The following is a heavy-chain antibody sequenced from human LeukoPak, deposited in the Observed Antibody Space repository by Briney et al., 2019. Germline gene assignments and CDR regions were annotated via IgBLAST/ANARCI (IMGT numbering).Heavy chain of an antibody. D-gene: IGHD1-1*01. CDR1: GYTLTELS. CDR3: ATSQLPRNFDY. V-gene: IGHV1-24*01. J-gene: IGHJ4*02. CDR2: FDLEDGET. Sequence: ASVKLSCKVSGYTLTELSMHLMRQAPGKGLEWMGGFDLEDGETIYDQEYQGRVTMTVDTYTDKTYMYLSSLRSEAKASYYYATSQLPRNFDYWGQGTLVSVSS.